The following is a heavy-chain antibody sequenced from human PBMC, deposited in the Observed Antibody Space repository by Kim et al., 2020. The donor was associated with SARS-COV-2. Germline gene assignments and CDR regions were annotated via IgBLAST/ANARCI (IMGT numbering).Heavy chain of an antibody. V-gene: IGHV4-30-4*01. CDR2: IYYSGST. CDR3: AREEYSSSSLSGPGNWYFDL. Sequence: SETLSLTCTVSGGSISSGDYYWSWIRQPPGKGLEWIGYIYYSGSTYYNPSLKSRVTISVDTSKNQFSLKLSSVTAADTAVYYCAREEYSSSSLSGPGNWYFDLWGRGTLFTVSS. J-gene: IGHJ2*01. D-gene: IGHD6-6*01. CDR1: GGSISSGDYY.